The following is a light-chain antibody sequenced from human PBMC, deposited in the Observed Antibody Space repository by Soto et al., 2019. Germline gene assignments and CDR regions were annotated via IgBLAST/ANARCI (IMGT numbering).Light chain of an antibody. Sequence: SALTQPAPVSGSPGQSITISCTGTSRDIGFYNYVSWYQQHPGKAPKLIIYEVAKRPSGVSSRFSGSKSGNTAYLTISGLQDEDEADYHCSSYTNTGTIYVFGTGTKVTV. CDR3: SSYTNTGTIYV. J-gene: IGLJ1*01. V-gene: IGLV2-14*01. CDR2: EVA. CDR1: SRDIGFYNY.